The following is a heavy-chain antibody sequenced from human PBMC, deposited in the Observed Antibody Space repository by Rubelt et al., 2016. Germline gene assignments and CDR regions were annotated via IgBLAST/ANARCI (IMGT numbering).Heavy chain of an antibody. Sequence: EVQLVESGGGLVQPGGSLRLSCAASGFTFSSYWMSWVRQAPGKGLEWVANIKQDGSEKYYVDSVKGRFTISRENDKNSLYLQMNSLRAEETAVYYCAGFTTSFDYWGQGTLVTVSS. V-gene: IGHV3-7*01. CDR2: IKQDGSEK. D-gene: IGHD2/OR15-2a*01. CDR3: AGFTTSFDY. J-gene: IGHJ4*02. CDR1: GFTFSSYW.